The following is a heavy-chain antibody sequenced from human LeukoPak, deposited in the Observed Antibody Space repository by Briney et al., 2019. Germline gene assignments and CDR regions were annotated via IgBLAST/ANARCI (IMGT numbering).Heavy chain of an antibody. CDR2: INHSGST. CDR1: GGSFSGYY. D-gene: IGHD6-19*01. J-gene: IGHJ5*02. Sequence: SETLSLTCAVYGGSFSGYYWSWIRQPPGKGLEWIGEINHSGSTNYNPSLKSRVTISVDTSKNQLSLKLSSVTAADTAVYYCARATYSSGWYAWGQGTLVTVSS. V-gene: IGHV4-34*01. CDR3: ARATYSSGWYA.